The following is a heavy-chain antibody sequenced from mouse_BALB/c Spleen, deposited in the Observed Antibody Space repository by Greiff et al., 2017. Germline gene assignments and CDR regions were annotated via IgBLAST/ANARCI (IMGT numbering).Heavy chain of an antibody. D-gene: IGHD1-1*01. V-gene: IGHV14-3*02. CDR2: IDPANGNT. CDR1: GFNFKDTS. J-gene: IGHJ3*01. CDR3: ARVCYYGSGEEGLAY. Sequence: VQLQQSGAELVKPGASVKLSCTASGFNFKDTSMHWVKQRPEQGLEWIGRIDPANGNTKYDPKFQGKATITADTSSNTAYLQLSSLTSEDTAVYYCARVCYYGSGEEGLAYWGQGTLVTVSA.